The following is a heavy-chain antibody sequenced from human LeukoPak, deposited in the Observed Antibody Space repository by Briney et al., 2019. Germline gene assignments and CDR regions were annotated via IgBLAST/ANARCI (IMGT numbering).Heavy chain of an antibody. CDR2: IRYDGSNK. D-gene: IGHD3-22*01. J-gene: IGHJ6*03. Sequence: GGSLRLSCAASGFTFSSYAMHWVRQAPGKGLEWVAFIRYDGSNKYYADSVKGRFTISRDNSKNTLYLQMNSLRAEDTAVYYCAKDGGGYYPSYYYYMDVWGKGTTVTISS. CDR3: AKDGGGYYPSYYYYMDV. CDR1: GFTFSSYA. V-gene: IGHV3-30*02.